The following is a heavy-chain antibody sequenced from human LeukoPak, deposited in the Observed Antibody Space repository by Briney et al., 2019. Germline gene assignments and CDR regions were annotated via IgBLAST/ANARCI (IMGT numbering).Heavy chain of an antibody. CDR2: INPSGGST. CDR3: AGDIAAAGNYYYYYMDV. Sequence: GASVKVSCKASGYTFTSYYMHWVRQAPGQGLEWMGIINPSGGSTSYAQKFQGRVTMTRDTSTSTVYMELSSLRSEDTAVYYCAGDIAAAGNYYYYYMDVWGKGTTVTVSS. CDR1: GYTFTSYY. J-gene: IGHJ6*03. D-gene: IGHD6-13*01. V-gene: IGHV1-46*03.